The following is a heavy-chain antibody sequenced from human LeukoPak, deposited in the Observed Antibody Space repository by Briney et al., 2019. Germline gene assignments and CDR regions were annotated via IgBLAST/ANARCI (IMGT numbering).Heavy chain of an antibody. J-gene: IGHJ4*02. V-gene: IGHV3-7*01. CDR2: INPDGREQ. D-gene: IGHD2-21*02. Sequence: GGSLRLSCAASGFTFSNYWIKWVRQAPGKGPEWVAQINPDGREQYHADSVKGRFSISRDNAENSLYLQMNSLRAEDTAVYFCARDAVRGGDCDFWGQGTLVTVSS. CDR1: GFTFSNYW. CDR3: ARDAVRGGDCDF.